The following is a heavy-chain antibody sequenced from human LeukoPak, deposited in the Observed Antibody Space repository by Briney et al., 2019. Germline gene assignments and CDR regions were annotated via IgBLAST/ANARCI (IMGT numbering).Heavy chain of an antibody. D-gene: IGHD6-13*01. CDR3: ARPRRNPYRIAAAGKDYFDY. J-gene: IGHJ4*02. CDR1: GFTFDDYG. V-gene: IGHV4-34*01. CDR2: INHSGST. Sequence: PGGSLRLSCAASGFTFDDYGMSWIRQPPGKGLEWIGEINHSGSTNYNPSLKSRVTISVDTSKNQFSLKLSSVTAADTAVYYCARPRRNPYRIAAAGKDYFDYWGQGTLVTVSS.